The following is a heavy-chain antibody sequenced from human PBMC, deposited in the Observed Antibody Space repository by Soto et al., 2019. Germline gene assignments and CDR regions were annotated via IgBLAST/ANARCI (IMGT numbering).Heavy chain of an antibody. CDR2: IKSKTDGGTT. V-gene: IGHV3-15*07. D-gene: IGHD4-17*01. J-gene: IGHJ6*02. Sequence: GGSLRLSCAASGFTFSNAWMNWVRQAPGKGLEWVGRIKSKTDGGTTDYAAPVKGRFTISRDDSKNTLYLQMNSLKTEDTAVYYCTTEDLATVSTSTWGNYYGMDVWGQGTTVTVSS. CDR3: TTEDLATVSTSTWGNYYGMDV. CDR1: GFTFSNAW.